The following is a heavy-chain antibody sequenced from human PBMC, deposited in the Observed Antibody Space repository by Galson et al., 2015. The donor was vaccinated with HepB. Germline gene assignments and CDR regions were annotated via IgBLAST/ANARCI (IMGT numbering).Heavy chain of an antibody. CDR2: ITGSSSTI. V-gene: IGHV3-48*01. Sequence: SLRLSSAASGFTFSSYAMNWVRQAPGKGLEWVSYITGSSSTIYYADSVKGRFTISRDNAKNSLYLQMNSLRVEDTAVYYCTRSVQFAFDSWGQGILVSVSS. D-gene: IGHD5/OR15-5a*01. J-gene: IGHJ4*02. CDR3: TRSVQFAFDS. CDR1: GFTFSSYA.